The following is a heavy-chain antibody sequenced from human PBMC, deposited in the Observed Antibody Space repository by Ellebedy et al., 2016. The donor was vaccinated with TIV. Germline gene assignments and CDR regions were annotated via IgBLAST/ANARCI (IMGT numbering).Heavy chain of an antibody. CDR2: MNPNSGNT. D-gene: IGHD1-1*01. J-gene: IGHJ5*02. V-gene: IGHV1-8*01. CDR3: ARNKQLERWFDP. Sequence: AASVQVSCKASGYTFTSYDIHCVRQATGQGLEWMGWMNPNSGNTGYAQKFQGRVTMPRNTSTSTAYMELSSLRSEDTAVYYCARNKQLERWFDPWGQGTLVIVS. CDR1: GYTFTSYD.